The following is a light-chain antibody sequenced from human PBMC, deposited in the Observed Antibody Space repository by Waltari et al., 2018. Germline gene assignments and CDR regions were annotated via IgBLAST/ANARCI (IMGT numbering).Light chain of an antibody. V-gene: IGLV2-23*02. CDR1: SSDVGSYKL. CDR2: GVN. Sequence: QSALSQPASVSGSPGQSITISCTGTSSDVGSYKLVSWYQQHPGKVPKLIIFGVNKRPYARCNRFSGSTSGNTASLTISGLQPEDEADYYCCSYASDITLVFGGGTKLTVL. J-gene: IGLJ3*02. CDR3: CSYASDITLV.